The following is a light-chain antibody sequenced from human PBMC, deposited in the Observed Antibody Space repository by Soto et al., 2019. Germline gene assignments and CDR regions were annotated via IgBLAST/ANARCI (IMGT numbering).Light chain of an antibody. Sequence: DIQMTQSPSSLSASVGDRVTITCRASQSISSYLNWYQQKPGKAPKLLIYAASSLQSGVPSRFSGSGSGTDFTLAISSLQREDFATYYFQQGYSTPYTFGQGTKLAIK. CDR1: QSISSY. CDR2: AAS. CDR3: QQGYSTPYT. J-gene: IGKJ2*01. V-gene: IGKV1-39*01.